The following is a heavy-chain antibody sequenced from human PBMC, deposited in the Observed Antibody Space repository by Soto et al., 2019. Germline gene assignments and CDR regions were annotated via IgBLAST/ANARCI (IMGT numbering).Heavy chain of an antibody. Sequence: GGSLRLSCAASGFTFSNAWMNWVRQAPGKGLEWVGRIKSKTDGGTTDYAAPVKGRFTISRDDSKNTLYLQMNSLKTEDTAVYYCTTDPWQLAGDYYYYGMDVWGQGTTVTVSS. CDR2: IKSKTDGGTT. CDR1: GFTFSNAW. CDR3: TTDPWQLAGDYYYYGMDV. J-gene: IGHJ6*02. V-gene: IGHV3-15*07. D-gene: IGHD6-6*01.